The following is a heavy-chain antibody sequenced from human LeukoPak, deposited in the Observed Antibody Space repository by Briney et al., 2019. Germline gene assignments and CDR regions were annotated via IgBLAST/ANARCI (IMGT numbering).Heavy chain of an antibody. D-gene: IGHD3-10*01. CDR3: ATELYGSGGAAFDY. J-gene: IGHJ4*02. CDR1: GGTFSSYA. CDR2: IIPILGIA. Sequence: ASVKVSCKASGGTFSSYAISWVRQAPGQGLEWMGRIIPILGIANYAQKFQGRVTITADKSTSTAYMELSSLRSEDTAVYYCATELYGSGGAAFDYWGQGTLVTVSS. V-gene: IGHV1-69*04.